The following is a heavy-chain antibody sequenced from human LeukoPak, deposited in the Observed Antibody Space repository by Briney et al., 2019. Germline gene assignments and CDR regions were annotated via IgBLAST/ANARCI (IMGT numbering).Heavy chain of an antibody. Sequence: GGSLRLSCAASGFTVSSNYMSWIRQAPGKGLEWVSYISSSGSTIYYADSVKGRFTISRDNAKNSLYLQMNSLRAEDTAVYYCAKAPQYYYDSSHFDYWGQGTLVTVSS. CDR2: ISSSGSTI. CDR1: GFTVSSNY. J-gene: IGHJ4*02. V-gene: IGHV3-11*01. D-gene: IGHD3-22*01. CDR3: AKAPQYYYDSSHFDY.